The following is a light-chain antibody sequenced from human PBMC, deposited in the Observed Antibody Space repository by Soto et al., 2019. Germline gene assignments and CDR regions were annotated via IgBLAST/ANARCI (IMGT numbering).Light chain of an antibody. CDR2: DAS. V-gene: IGKV1-39*01. CDR1: QDINMY. Sequence: DTQMTQSPSSLSASVGDRVTITCRASQDINMYLNWYQQKPGKAPVLLIHDASSVQKGVPSRFSGSGFGTDFTLSITDLKPEDCATYYCQQIYFYLWPFGQGTKVVMK. J-gene: IGKJ1*01. CDR3: QQIYFYLWP.